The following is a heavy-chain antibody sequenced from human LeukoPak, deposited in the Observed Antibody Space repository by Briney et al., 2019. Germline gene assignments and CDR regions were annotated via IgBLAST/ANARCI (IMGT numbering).Heavy chain of an antibody. V-gene: IGHV4-34*01. Sequence: SETLSLTSALYGGSPSGYYWSWIRPPPGKGVEWIWEINHSVSTNYNPSLKSRVTISVDTSKNQFSLKPSSVTAADTAVYYCARAPRRRVVVPAATGYYGMDVWGKGTTVTVSS. CDR1: GGSPSGYY. D-gene: IGHD2-2*01. J-gene: IGHJ6*04. CDR3: ARAPRRRVVVPAATGYYGMDV. CDR2: INHSVST.